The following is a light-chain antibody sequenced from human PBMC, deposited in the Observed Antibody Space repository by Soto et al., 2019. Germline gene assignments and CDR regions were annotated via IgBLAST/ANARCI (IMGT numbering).Light chain of an antibody. V-gene: IGKV1-27*01. CDR2: AAS. CDR3: QKYNSAPLT. CDR1: QGIGVY. Sequence: GARVTITCRASQGIGVYLAWFQQKPGKVPKLLIYAASALQSGVPSRFSGSGSGTDFTLTISSLQPEDIATYYCQKYNSAPLTFGGGTKVDIK. J-gene: IGKJ4*01.